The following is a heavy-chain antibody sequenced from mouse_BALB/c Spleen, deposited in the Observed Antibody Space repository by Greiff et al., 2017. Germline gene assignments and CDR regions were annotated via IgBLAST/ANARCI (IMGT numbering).Heavy chain of an antibody. V-gene: IGHV1-5*01. Sequence: EVKVVESGTVLARPGASVKMSCKASGYTFTSYWMHWVKQRPGQGLEWIGAIYPGNSDTSYNQKFKGKAKLTAVTSTSTAYMELSSLTNEDSAVYYCTRWLLREGYFDYWGQGTTLTVSS. CDR1: GYTFTSYW. CDR2: IYPGNSDT. J-gene: IGHJ2*01. D-gene: IGHD2-3*01. CDR3: TRWLLREGYFDY.